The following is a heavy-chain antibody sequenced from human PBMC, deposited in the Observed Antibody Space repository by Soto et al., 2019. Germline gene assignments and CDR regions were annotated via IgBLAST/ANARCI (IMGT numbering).Heavy chain of an antibody. J-gene: IGHJ6*03. V-gene: IGHV3-53*04. CDR2: IYSGGST. Sequence: PGGSLRLSCAASGFTVSSNYMSWVRQAPGKELEWVSVIYSGGSTYYADSVKGRFTISRHNSKNTLYLQMNSLRAEDTAVYYCAISNLYDILTGYYYYMDVWGKGTTVTVSS. D-gene: IGHD3-9*01. CDR1: GFTVSSNY. CDR3: AISNLYDILTGYYYYMDV.